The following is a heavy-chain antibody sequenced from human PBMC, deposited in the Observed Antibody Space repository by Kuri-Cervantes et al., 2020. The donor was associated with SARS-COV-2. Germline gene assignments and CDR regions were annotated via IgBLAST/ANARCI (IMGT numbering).Heavy chain of an antibody. V-gene: IGHV2-70*11. J-gene: IGHJ4*02. CDR3: PRINFNVRTTDY. CDR1: GFSLSSGGMS. CDR2: IDGDGDT. Sequence: GPTLVTLPPTLTLTCSFPGFSLSSGGMSVSWVRQPPGRALEWLARIDGDGDTYYRPSLRARLSISKDTSKNQVVVIMTNLDAVDTGTYYCPRINFNVRTTDYWGGRPVVTVSS. D-gene: IGHD1-1*01.